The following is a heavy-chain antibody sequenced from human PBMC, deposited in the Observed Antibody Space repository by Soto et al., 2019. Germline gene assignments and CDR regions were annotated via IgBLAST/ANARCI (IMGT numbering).Heavy chain of an antibody. CDR2: ISANNGNT. CDR3: ATRGTRWLQSPFDY. V-gene: IGHV1-18*01. D-gene: IGHD1-1*01. CDR1: GYTFSSYG. J-gene: IGHJ4*02. Sequence: ASVKVSCKASGYTFSSYGISWVRQAPGQGLEWMGWISANNGNTNYAQKVQGRVTMTEDTSTDTAYMELSSLRSEDTAVYYCATRGTRWLQSPFDYWGQGTLVTVSS.